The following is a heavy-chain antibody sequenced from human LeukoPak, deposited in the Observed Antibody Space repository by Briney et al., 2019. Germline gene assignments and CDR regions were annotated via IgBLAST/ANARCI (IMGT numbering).Heavy chain of an antibody. V-gene: IGHV1-2*02. CDR1: GYTFTGYY. J-gene: IGHJ5*02. Sequence: GASVKVSCKASGYTFTGYYMHWVRQAPGQGLEWMGWINPNSGGTNYAQKFQGRVTMTRDTSISTAYMELSRLRSDDTAVYYCARDQLKNRAILLFDPWGQGTLVTVSS. D-gene: IGHD2-15*01. CDR2: INPNSGGT. CDR3: ARDQLKNRAILLFDP.